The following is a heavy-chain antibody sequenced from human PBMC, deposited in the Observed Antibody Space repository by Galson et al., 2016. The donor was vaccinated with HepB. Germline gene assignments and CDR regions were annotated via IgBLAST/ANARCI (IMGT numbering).Heavy chain of an antibody. CDR2: IYSGGNT. V-gene: IGHV3-53*01. CDR3: STLNPASPYFDY. J-gene: IGHJ4*02. Sequence: SLRLSCAASEFTVSNNYMSWVRQAPGKGLEWVSLIYSGGNTRYADSVKGRFTISRDNSKNPVSLQMNSLRAEDTAVYYCSTLNPASPYFDYWGQGTLVTVSS. CDR1: EFTVSNNY.